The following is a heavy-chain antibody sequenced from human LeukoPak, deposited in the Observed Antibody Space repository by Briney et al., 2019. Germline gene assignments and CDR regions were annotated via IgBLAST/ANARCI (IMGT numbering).Heavy chain of an antibody. CDR1: GYTFTGYY. CDR2: INPNSGGT. J-gene: IGHJ5*02. V-gene: IGHV1-2*02. CDR3: ARSPLRYFDWLLYEDWFDP. Sequence: ASVKVSCKASGYTFTGYYMHWVRQAPGQGLECMGWINPNSGGTNYAQKFQGRVTMTRDTSISTAYMELSRLRSDDTAVYYCARSPLRYFDWLLYEDWFDPWGQGTLVTVSS. D-gene: IGHD3-9*01.